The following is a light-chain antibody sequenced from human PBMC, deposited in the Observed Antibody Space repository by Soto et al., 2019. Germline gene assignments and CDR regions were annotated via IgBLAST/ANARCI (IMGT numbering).Light chain of an antibody. CDR2: AAS. Sequence: DIQMTQSPSSLSASVGDRVTITCRASQSISRYINWYQQKPGKAPKLLIYAASSLQSGVPSRFSGSGSGTDFTLTISSLQPEDFATYYCQQSYSTPRLFSFGQGTNLEI. J-gene: IGKJ2*01. V-gene: IGKV1-39*01. CDR1: QSISRY. CDR3: QQSYSTPRLFS.